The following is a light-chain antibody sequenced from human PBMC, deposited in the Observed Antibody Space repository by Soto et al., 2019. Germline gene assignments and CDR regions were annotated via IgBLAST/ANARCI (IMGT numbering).Light chain of an antibody. CDR2: AAS. CDR3: QQRYSTPWT. CDR1: QSVLFTSNNKNY. V-gene: IGKV4-1*01. Sequence: DIVMTQSPDSLAVSLGERATINCESSQSVLFTSNNKNYLAWYQQKPGQPPKLLLIYAASSLQSGVPSRFSGSGSGTAFTLTIISLQPEDFAAYYCQQRYSTPWTFGQGTKVDIK. J-gene: IGKJ1*01.